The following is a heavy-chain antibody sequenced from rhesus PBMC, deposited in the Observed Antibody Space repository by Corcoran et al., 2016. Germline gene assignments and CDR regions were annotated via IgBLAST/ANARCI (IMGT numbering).Heavy chain of an antibody. V-gene: IGHV4-169*01. CDR3: ARGRQLFRD. Sequence: QLQLQESGPGLVKPSETLSVTCAVSGGSISSSYWSWIRQAPGKGLEWIGYIHGSGSSTNYNPSLKSRVTLSVDTSKNQLSLKLSSVTTADTAVYYCARGRQLFRDWGQGVLVTVSS. D-gene: IGHD6-25*01. CDR1: GGSISSSY. CDR2: IHGSGSST. J-gene: IGHJ4*01.